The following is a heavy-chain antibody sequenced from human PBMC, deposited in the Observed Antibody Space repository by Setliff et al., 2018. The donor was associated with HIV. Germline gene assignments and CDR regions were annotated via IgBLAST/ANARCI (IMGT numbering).Heavy chain of an antibody. D-gene: IGHD4-17*01. CDR1: GYTFTDYY. V-gene: IGHV1-69-2*01. J-gene: IGHJ4*02. CDR3: ARSPGDYLFDY. CDR2: VDPEDGET. Sequence: ASVKVSCKASGYTFTDYYMHWVQQAPGKGLEWMGRVDPEDGETIYAEKFQGRVTITRDASASTAYMELSSLRSEDTAVYYCARSPGDYLFDYWGQGTLVTVSS.